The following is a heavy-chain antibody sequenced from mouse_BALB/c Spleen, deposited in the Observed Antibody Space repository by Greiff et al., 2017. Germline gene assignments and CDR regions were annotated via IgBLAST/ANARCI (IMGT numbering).Heavy chain of an antibody. CDR2: IDPANGNT. Sequence: EVKLQESGAELVKPGASVKLSCTASGFNIKDTYMHWVKQRPEQGLEWIGRIDPANGNTKYDPKFQGKATITADTSSNTAYLQLSSLTSEDTAVYYCARSMAYWGQGTLVTVSA. J-gene: IGHJ3*01. D-gene: IGHD2-3*01. CDR1: GFNIKDTY. CDR3: ARSMAY. V-gene: IGHV14-3*02.